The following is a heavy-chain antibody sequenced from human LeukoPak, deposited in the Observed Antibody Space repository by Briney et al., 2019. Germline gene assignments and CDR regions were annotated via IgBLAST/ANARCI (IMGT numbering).Heavy chain of an antibody. CDR3: AREGVTAMVMYCFDY. CDR2: IWYDGSNK. D-gene: IGHD5-18*01. CDR1: GFTFSSYG. J-gene: IGHJ4*01. V-gene: IGHV3-33*01. Sequence: GGSLRLSCAASGFTFSSYGMHWVRQAPGKGLEWVAVIWYDGSNKYYADSVKGRFTISRDNSKNTLYLQMNSLRAEDTAVYYCAREGVTAMVMYCFDYWGHGTLVTVSS.